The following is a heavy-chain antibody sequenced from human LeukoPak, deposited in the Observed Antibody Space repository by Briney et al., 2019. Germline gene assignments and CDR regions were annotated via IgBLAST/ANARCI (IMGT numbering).Heavy chain of an antibody. CDR3: ARARYCSSTSCPSPYYYCYMDV. CDR2: IYPGDSDT. Sequence: GESLKISCKGSGYSFTNYWIGWVRQMPGKGLEWMGIIYPGDSDTRYSPSFQGQVTISADKSISTAYLQWSSLKASDTAMYYCARARYCSSTSCPSPYYYCYMDVWGKGTTVTVSS. D-gene: IGHD2-2*01. J-gene: IGHJ6*03. CDR1: GYSFTNYW. V-gene: IGHV5-51*06.